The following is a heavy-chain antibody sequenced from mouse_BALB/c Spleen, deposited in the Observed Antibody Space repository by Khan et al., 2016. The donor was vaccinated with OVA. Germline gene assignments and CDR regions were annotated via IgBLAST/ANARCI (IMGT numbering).Heavy chain of an antibody. CDR1: GFSLTNYG. Sequence: QVQLKESGPGLVAPSQSLSITCTISGFSLTNYGVHWVRQPPGKGLEWLVVIWSDGSTTYNSALKSRLSISKDNSKIQVFLKINSLQTDDTAMYFCARQPYYHYNIMDYWGQGTSVTVSS. CDR3: ARQPYYHYNIMDY. D-gene: IGHD2-10*01. V-gene: IGHV2-6-1*01. J-gene: IGHJ4*01. CDR2: IWSDGST.